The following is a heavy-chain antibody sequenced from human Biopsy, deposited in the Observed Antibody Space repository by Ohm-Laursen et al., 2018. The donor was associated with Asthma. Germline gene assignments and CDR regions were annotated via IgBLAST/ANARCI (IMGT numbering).Heavy chain of an antibody. Sequence: GTLSLTCNVSGDSMRGSGYSWGWIRQPPGKGLEWIGEIDQSGYTNYNPSLKSRVTISADTSKNQFHLNLSSVTAADTAVYFCARAAITGIRGWFDPWGQGTQVTVSS. CDR1: GDSMRGSGYS. CDR2: IDQSGYT. D-gene: IGHD1-20*01. V-gene: IGHV4-39*06. CDR3: ARAAITGIRGWFDP. J-gene: IGHJ5*02.